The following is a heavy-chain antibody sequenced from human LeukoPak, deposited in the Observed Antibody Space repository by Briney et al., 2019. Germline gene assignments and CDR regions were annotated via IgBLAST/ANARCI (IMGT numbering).Heavy chain of an antibody. CDR1: GRSIRRGSYS. CDR2: IYTGSTS. Sequence: SETLSLTCSVSGRSIRRGSYSGSWMRQPGGKGLGLIGSIYTGSTSYYNPSHKRRITISVDTSNNQFSLKLTSVAAADTAVYYRARDVSGIIKGWGQGTLVTVSS. D-gene: IGHD1-26*01. J-gene: IGHJ4*02. V-gene: IGHV4-61*02. CDR3: ARDVSGIIKG.